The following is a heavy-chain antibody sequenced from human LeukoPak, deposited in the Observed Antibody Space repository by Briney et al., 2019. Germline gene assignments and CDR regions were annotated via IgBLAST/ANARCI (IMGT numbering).Heavy chain of an antibody. CDR3: AKESEKIYY. V-gene: IGHV3-43*02. CDR1: GFNFDDSD. Sequence: GGSLRLSCVASGFNFDDSDMNWVRQAPGKGLEWVSLINADGGSTFSADSVKGRFSISRDNSKNSLYLQMNSLRSEDTAMYYCAKESEKIYYWDQGTLVAVSS. D-gene: IGHD3-10*01. CDR2: INADGGST. J-gene: IGHJ4*02.